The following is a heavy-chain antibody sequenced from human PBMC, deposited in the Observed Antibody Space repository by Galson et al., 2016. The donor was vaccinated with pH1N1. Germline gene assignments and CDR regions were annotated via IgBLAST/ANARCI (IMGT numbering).Heavy chain of an antibody. CDR3: ARDPQGYYGDYVGFHY. J-gene: IGHJ4*02. CDR2: ISPIFGSI. Sequence: SVKVSCKASGGTFSNSAISWVRQAPGQGLEWMGGISPIFGSINYAQRFQGRVTVSADIFTNTAYMELSRLRSEDTALYYCARDPQGYYGDYVGFHYWGQGTLVTVTS. V-gene: IGHV1-69*06. CDR1: GGTFSNSA. D-gene: IGHD4-17*01.